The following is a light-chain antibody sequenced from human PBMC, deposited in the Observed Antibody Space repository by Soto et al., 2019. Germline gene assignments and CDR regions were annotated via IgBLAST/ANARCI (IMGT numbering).Light chain of an antibody. V-gene: IGKV2-30*01. Sequence: DVVMTQSPLSLPVTPGAPASISSRSSQSLAYSDGNPYLNGFQQRPGQSPRRLIYKVSNRDSGVPDRFIGIGSATDFTLKISRVEAEDVGLYYCTQGTPWPPYTFGQGTKREIK. CDR1: QSLAYSDGNPY. CDR2: KVS. CDR3: TQGTPWPPYT. J-gene: IGKJ2*01.